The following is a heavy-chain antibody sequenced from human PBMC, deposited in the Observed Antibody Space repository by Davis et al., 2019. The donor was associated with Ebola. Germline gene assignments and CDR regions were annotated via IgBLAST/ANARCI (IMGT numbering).Heavy chain of an antibody. J-gene: IGHJ4*02. CDR1: GFTFSSYW. Sequence: GESLKISCAASGFTFSSYWMSWVRQAPGKGLEWVANIKQDGSEKYYVDSVKGRFTISRDDAKNSLYLQMNSLRAEDTAVYYCARTRSFDYWGQGTLVTVSS. CDR3: ARTRSFDY. V-gene: IGHV3-7*01. CDR2: IKQDGSEK.